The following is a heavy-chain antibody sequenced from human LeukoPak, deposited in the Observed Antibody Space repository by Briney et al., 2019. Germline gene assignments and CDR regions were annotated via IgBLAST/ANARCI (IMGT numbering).Heavy chain of an antibody. CDR3: GRAMDV. CDR1: GFTFSSYW. J-gene: IGHJ6*02. Sequence: GGSLRLSCAASGFTFSSYWMHWVRQAPGKGLEWVANIKQDGSEKYYVASVKGRFTISRDNAKNSLYLQMDSLRPDDTAVYYCGRAMDVWGQGTTVTVSS. V-gene: IGHV3-7*01. CDR2: IKQDGSEK.